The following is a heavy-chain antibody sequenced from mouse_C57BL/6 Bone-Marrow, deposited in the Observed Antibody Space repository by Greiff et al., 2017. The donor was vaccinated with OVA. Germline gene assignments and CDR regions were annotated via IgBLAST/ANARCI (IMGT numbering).Heavy chain of an antibody. V-gene: IGHV1-64*01. CDR1: GYTFTSYW. Sequence: QVQLQQPGAELVKPGASVKLSCKASGYTFTSYWMHWVKQRPGQGLEWIGMIHPNSGSTNYNEKFKSKVTLPVDKSSSTAYMQLSSLTSEDSAVYYCARPVITTVRGNYWGQGTTLTVSS. CDR2: IHPNSGST. D-gene: IGHD1-1*01. CDR3: ARPVITTVRGNY. J-gene: IGHJ2*01.